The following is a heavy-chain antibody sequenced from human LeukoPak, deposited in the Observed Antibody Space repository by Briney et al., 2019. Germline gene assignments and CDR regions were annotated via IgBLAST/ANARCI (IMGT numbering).Heavy chain of an antibody. D-gene: IGHD3-22*01. J-gene: IGHJ4*02. CDR1: GSTFSSYG. V-gene: IGHV3-33*01. CDR3: ASDHDSSGYFFDY. Sequence: PGRSLRLSCAASGSTFSSYGMHWVRQAPGKGLEWVAVIWYDGSNKYYADSVKGRFTISRDNSKNTLYLQMNSLRAEDTAVYYCASDHDSSGYFFDYWGQGTLVTVSS. CDR2: IWYDGSNK.